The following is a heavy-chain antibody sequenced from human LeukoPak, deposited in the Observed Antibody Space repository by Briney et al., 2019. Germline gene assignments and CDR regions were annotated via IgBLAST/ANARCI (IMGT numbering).Heavy chain of an antibody. CDR2: ISYDGSNK. CDR3: ARDDYDSSGYSGAFDI. CDR1: GFTFSSYA. Sequence: PGGSLRLSCAASGFTFSSYAMHWVRQAPGKGLEWVAVISYDGSNKYYADSVKGRFTISRDNAKNSLYLQMNSLRAEDTAVYYCARDDYDSSGYSGAFDIWGQGTMVTVSS. V-gene: IGHV3-30*04. D-gene: IGHD3-22*01. J-gene: IGHJ3*02.